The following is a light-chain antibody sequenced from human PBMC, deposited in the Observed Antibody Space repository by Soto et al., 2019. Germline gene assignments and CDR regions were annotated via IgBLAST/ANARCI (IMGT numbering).Light chain of an antibody. CDR3: QQLSRYPLT. J-gene: IGKJ4*01. V-gene: IGKV1-9*01. Sequence: IQVTQSPSSLSASVGDRVTITCRASQALSNYLAWYQQKPGKAPDLLIYSASTLQSGVPSRFSGSGSETEFSLTIRALQPEDFATYYCQQLSRYPLTFGGGTKVDIK. CDR2: SAS. CDR1: QALSNY.